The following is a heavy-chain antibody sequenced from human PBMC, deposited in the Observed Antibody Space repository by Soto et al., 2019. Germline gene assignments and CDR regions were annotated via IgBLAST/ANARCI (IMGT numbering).Heavy chain of an antibody. CDR3: ARDEEQTDVES. CDR2: ISGYTGNT. V-gene: IGHV1-18*01. D-gene: IGHD2-15*01. Sequence: ASVKVSCKASGYRFRTYGISWLRQAAGQGLEWMGWISGYTGNTKYAQTLQGRVTMTTDTSTSTAYMELRSLTSDDTAVYYCARDEEQTDVESLGQGTLVIVS. J-gene: IGHJ5*02. CDR1: GYRFRTYG.